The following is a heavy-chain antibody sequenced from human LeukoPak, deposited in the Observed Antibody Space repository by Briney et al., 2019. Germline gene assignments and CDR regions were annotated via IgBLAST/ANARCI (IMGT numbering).Heavy chain of an antibody. CDR1: GYTSTGYY. J-gene: IGHJ6*02. CDR3: ARVRGRVPAASYGMDV. V-gene: IGHV1-2*02. Sequence: ASVKVSCKASGYTSTGYYMHWVRQAPGQGLEWMGWINPNSGGTNYAQKFQGRVTMTRDTSISTAYMELSRLRSDDTAVYYCARVRGRVPAASYGMDVWGQGTTVTVSS. CDR2: INPNSGGT. D-gene: IGHD2-2*01.